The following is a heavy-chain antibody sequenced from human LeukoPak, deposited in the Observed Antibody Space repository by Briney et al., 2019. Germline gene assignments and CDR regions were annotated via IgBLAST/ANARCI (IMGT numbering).Heavy chain of an antibody. V-gene: IGHV3-30-3*01. J-gene: IGHJ6*02. Sequence: ERSLRLSCAASGFTFSSHPMHWVRQAPGKGLEWVAVISYDGSNKYYADSVKGRFTISRDNSKSTLYLQMISLRAEDTAVYYCARDHWVTMVRGVIPLYGLDVWGQGSTVTVSS. CDR3: ARDHWVTMVRGVIPLYGLDV. CDR1: GFTFSSHP. CDR2: ISYDGSNK. D-gene: IGHD3-10*01.